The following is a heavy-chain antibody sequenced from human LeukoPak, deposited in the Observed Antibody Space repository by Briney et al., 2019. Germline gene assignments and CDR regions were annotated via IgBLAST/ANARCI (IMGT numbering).Heavy chain of an antibody. J-gene: IGHJ5*02. CDR1: GYTFTRYG. Sequence: ASVKVSCKASGYTFTRYGISWVRQAPGQGLEWMGWISGYNGNTNYAEKLQGRVTMTTDTSTSTAYMELRSLRSDDTAVYYCARDSLYYGSGSYLGFDPWGQGTLVTVSS. CDR3: ARDSLYYGSGSYLGFDP. D-gene: IGHD3-10*01. V-gene: IGHV1-18*01. CDR2: ISGYNGNT.